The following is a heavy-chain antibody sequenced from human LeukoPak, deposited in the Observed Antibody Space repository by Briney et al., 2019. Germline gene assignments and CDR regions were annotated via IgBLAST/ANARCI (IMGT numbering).Heavy chain of an antibody. V-gene: IGHV4-38-2*02. Sequence: PSETLSLTCTVSGYSINSGYYWCWIRQPPGKGLEWIAIIYHSGSTYYNPSLKSRVTISVDTSKTQFSLKLRSVTAADTAVYYCARASCGGGTCYDSRGWFDPWGQGTLVTVSS. D-gene: IGHD2-15*01. CDR3: ARASCGGGTCYDSRGWFDP. CDR2: IYHSGST. J-gene: IGHJ5*02. CDR1: GYSINSGYY.